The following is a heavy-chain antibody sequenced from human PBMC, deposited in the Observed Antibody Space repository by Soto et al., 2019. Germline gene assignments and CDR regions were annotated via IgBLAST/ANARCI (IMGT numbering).Heavy chain of an antibody. J-gene: IGHJ6*02. CDR3: ARDGVGLRAAPTYYYYYYGMDV. Sequence: SETLSLTCAVYGGSFSGYYWSWIRQPPGKGLEWIGEINHSGSTNYNPSLKSRVTISVDTSKNQFSLKLSSVTAADTAVYYCARDGVGLRAAPTYYYYYYGMDVWGQGTTVTVSS. D-gene: IGHD6-13*01. CDR2: INHSGST. V-gene: IGHV4-34*01. CDR1: GGSFSGYY.